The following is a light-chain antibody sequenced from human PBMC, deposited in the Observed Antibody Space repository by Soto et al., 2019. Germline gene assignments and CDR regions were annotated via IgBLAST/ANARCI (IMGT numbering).Light chain of an antibody. CDR3: QQYNTWPPIS. Sequence: MHSPATVSVNPRERATLYCRASQSVATNLAWYQQRPGQAPRLLIYGASKRAIGLPARFSGSGSGTEFTLTISSLQSEDFAVYYCQQYNTWPPISFAQRTLPEI. J-gene: IGKJ5*01. CDR1: QSVATN. V-gene: IGKV3-15*01. CDR2: GAS.